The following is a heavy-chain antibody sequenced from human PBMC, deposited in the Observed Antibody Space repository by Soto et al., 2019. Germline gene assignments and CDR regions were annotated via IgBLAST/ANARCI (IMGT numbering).Heavy chain of an antibody. Sequence: SETLSLTCTVSGGSISSGDYYWSWIRQPPGKGLEWIGYIYYSGSTYYSPSLKSRVTISVDTSKNQFSLKLSSVTAADTAVYYCARVQIAAADTDDAFDIWGQGTMVTVSS. V-gene: IGHV4-30-4*01. J-gene: IGHJ3*02. D-gene: IGHD6-13*01. CDR2: IYYSGST. CDR1: GGSISSGDYY. CDR3: ARVQIAAADTDDAFDI.